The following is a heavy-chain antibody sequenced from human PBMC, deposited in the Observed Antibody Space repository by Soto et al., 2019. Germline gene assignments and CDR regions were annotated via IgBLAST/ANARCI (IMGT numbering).Heavy chain of an antibody. V-gene: IGHV4-34*01. J-gene: IGHJ5*02. D-gene: IGHD6-6*01. CDR3: ARGAWQLDNWFDP. CDR1: GGSFSGYY. CDR2: INHSGST. Sequence: TLSLTCAVYGGSFSGYYWSWIRQPPGKGLEWIGEINHSGSTNYNPSLKSRVTISVDTSKNQFSLKLSSVTAADTAVYYCARGAWQLDNWFDPWGQGTLVTVSS.